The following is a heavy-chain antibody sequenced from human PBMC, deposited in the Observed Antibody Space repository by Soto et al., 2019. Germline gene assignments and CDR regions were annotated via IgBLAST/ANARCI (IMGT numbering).Heavy chain of an antibody. D-gene: IGHD6-13*01. Sequence: VASVKVPCKPSGDDLPAYDIKWVRQASGQGLEGMGWMNPINGATRTARRFQERVSLSRKTVTGTDYLELTRLRSDDTPVYYCRSGSSPRAAAGGTPCFYAMDVWGQGTLVTVSS. V-gene: IGHV1-8*02. CDR2: MNPINGAT. CDR3: RSGSSPRAAAGGTPCFYAMDV. J-gene: IGHJ6*02. CDR1: GDDLPAYD.